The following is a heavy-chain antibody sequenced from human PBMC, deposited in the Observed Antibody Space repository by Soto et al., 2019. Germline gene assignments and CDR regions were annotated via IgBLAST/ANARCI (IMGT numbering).Heavy chain of an antibody. V-gene: IGHV1-69*13. Sequence: ASVKVSCKASGGTFSSYAISWVRQAPGQGLEWMGGIIPIFGTANYAQKFQGRVTITADESTSTAYMELSSLRSEDTAVYYCARSWELRATFDYWGQGTLVTAPQ. J-gene: IGHJ4*02. CDR1: GGTFSSYA. CDR3: ARSWELRATFDY. D-gene: IGHD1-26*01. CDR2: IIPIFGTA.